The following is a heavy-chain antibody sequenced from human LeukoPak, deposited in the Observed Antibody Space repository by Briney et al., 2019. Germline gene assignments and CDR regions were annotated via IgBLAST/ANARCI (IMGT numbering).Heavy chain of an antibody. Sequence: PSETLSLTCTVYGGSFSGYYWSWIRQPPGKGLEWIGEINHSGSTNYNPSLKSRVTISVDTSKNQFSLKLSSVTAADTAVYYCARGYGPGSYYHYWGQGTLVSVSS. V-gene: IGHV4-34*01. J-gene: IGHJ4*02. CDR2: INHSGST. CDR3: ARGYGPGSYYHY. CDR1: GGSFSGYY. D-gene: IGHD3-10*01.